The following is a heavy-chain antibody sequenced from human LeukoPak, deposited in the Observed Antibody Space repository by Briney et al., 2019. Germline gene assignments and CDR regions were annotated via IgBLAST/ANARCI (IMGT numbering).Heavy chain of an antibody. CDR2: ISSSSYI. J-gene: IGHJ4*02. Sequence: GGSLRLSCAASGFTFSSYSMNWVRQAPGKGLEWVSSISSSSYIYYADSVKGRFTISRDNAKNSLYLQMNSLRAEDTAVYYCARIAVTGTGKGNYWGQGTLVTVSS. CDR3: ARIAVTGTGKGNY. CDR1: GFTFSSYS. V-gene: IGHV3-21*01. D-gene: IGHD6-19*01.